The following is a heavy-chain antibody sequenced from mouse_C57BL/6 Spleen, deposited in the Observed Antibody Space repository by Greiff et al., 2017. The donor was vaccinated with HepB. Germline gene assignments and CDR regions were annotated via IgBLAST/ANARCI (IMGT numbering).Heavy chain of an antibody. J-gene: IGHJ4*01. D-gene: IGHD6-1*01. CDR1: GFTFSSYG. CDR2: ISSGGSYT. V-gene: IGHV5-6*01. Sequence: VQLKESGGDLVKPGGSLKLSCAASGFTFSSYGMSWVRQTPDKRLEWVATISSGGSYTYYPDSVKGRFTISRDNAKNTLYLQMSSLKSEDTAMYYCARHEGLYYAMDYWGQGTSVTVSS. CDR3: ARHEGLYYAMDY.